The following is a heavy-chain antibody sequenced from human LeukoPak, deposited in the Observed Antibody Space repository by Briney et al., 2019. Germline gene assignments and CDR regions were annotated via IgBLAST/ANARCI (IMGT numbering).Heavy chain of an antibody. D-gene: IGHD4-17*01. CDR2: INPNSGGT. CDR1: GYTFTGYY. V-gene: IGHV1-2*02. CDR3: ARDETTVTMNYFDP. J-gene: IGHJ5*02. Sequence: ASMKVSCKASGYTFTGYYMHWVRQAPGKGLEWMGWINPNSGGTNYAQKFQGRVTMTRDTSISTAYMELSRLKSDDTAVYYCARDETTVTMNYFDPWGQGTLVTVSS.